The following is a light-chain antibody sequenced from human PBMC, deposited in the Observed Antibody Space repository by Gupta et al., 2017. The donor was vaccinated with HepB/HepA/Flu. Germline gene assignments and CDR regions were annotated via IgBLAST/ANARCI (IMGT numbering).Light chain of an antibody. J-gene: IGKJ2*01. CDR1: QSINSW. Sequence: DIQMPQSPSTLSATVGDTVTITCRASQSINSWLAWYQQKPGKPPNLLIYKASTLEVGVPSRFSGSGSGTEFTLTISSLQPDDFATYYCQQYRSYSTFGQGTKLEI. CDR2: KAS. CDR3: QQYRSYST. V-gene: IGKV1-5*03.